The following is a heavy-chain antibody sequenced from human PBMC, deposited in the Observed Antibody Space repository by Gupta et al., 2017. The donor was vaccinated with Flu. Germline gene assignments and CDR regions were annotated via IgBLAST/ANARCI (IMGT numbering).Heavy chain of an antibody. Sequence: QVQLPQWGAGLLKPSETLSLTCDGFGGSFSGYYGGWIRQPPGKGLEWIGEVNHRGSTNYNPSLKSRVIISVDMSKDQFSLKLSSVTAADTAVYYCARGVPRYYYDDSGYDRKSGGFHDWGQGTLVTVSS. CDR3: ARGVPRYYYDDSGYDRKSGGFHD. D-gene: IGHD3-22*01. V-gene: IGHV4-34*02. J-gene: IGHJ4*02. CDR1: GGSFSGYY. CDR2: VNHRGST.